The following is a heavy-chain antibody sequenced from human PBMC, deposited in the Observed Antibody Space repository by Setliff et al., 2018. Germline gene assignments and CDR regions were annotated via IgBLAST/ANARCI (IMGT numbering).Heavy chain of an antibody. CDR3: ARDYQGGWFDP. CDR1: GGFTSSFY. D-gene: IGHD3-16*01. J-gene: IGHJ5*02. V-gene: IGHV4-59*01. Sequence: PSETLSLTCTISGGFTSSFYWSWIRQAPGKGLEWIGYVDHSGSTNFSPSLKSRGTISVDMSKTQVSLTLTSVTAADTAVYYCARDYQGGWFDPWGPGTLVTVSS. CDR2: VDHSGST.